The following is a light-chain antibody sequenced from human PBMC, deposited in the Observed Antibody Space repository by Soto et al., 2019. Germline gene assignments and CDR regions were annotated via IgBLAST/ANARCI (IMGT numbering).Light chain of an antibody. J-gene: IGLJ2*01. Sequence: QSVLTQPPSVSGAPGQRVTISCTGSSSNIGAGYDVHWYQQLPGTAPKILIYGNTNRPSGVPDGFSGSKSGTSASLAITGLQAEDEADYYCQSYDSSLSVVFGGGTKLTVL. V-gene: IGLV1-40*01. CDR3: QSYDSSLSVV. CDR1: SSNIGAGYD. CDR2: GNT.